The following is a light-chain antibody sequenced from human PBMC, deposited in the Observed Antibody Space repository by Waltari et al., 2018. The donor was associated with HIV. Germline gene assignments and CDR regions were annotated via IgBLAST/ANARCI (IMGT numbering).Light chain of an antibody. V-gene: IGLV1-44*01. J-gene: IGLJ3*02. CDR1: GSNIGSYT. CDR3: AAWDDSLNGWV. Sequence: HSVLPQPPAASGTPGQRVTIYCSGSGSNIGSYTVNWYQQLPGTAPKLLIYSNNQRPSGVPDRFSGSKSGTSASLAISGLQSEDEADYYCAAWDDSLNGWVFGGGTKLTVL. CDR2: SNN.